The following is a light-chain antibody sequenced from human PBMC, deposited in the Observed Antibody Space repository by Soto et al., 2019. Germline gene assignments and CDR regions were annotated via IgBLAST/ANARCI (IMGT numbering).Light chain of an antibody. Sequence: EIVLRQSPGTLSLSPGEGATLSCRASQSVSSSYLAWYQQKPGQAPRLLIYGASSRATDIPDRFSGSGSGTDFTLTIRRLEPEDFAVYYCQQYGSSPRTFGQGTKVEIK. CDR1: QSVSSSY. CDR2: GAS. V-gene: IGKV3-20*01. CDR3: QQYGSSPRT. J-gene: IGKJ1*01.